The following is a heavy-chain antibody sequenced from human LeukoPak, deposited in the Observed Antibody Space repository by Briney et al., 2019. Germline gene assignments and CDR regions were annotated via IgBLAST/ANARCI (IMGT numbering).Heavy chain of an antibody. CDR1: GFTFSGFA. J-gene: IGHJ4*02. V-gene: IGHV3-23*01. CDR2: ISRSGEST. CDR3: AKDYAVGSIDY. Sequence: GGSLRLSCSASGFTFSGFAMSWIRQAPGKGLEWVSSISRSGESTFYADSVRGRFTISRDNSKNTVSLQMESLRAEDTALYYCAKDYAVGSIDYWGQGTLVTVSS. D-gene: IGHD3-16*01.